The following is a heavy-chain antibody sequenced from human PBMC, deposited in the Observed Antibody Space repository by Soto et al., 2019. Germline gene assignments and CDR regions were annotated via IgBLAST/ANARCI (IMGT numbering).Heavy chain of an antibody. D-gene: IGHD3-3*01. J-gene: IGHJ3*02. Sequence: GSQRIVCTHSGFIFSHYGMNWIRQAPGKGLEWVSGITKTGRTTFLADSVKGRFNISRDKLKNTVHLEMNSLRLDDTALYYCTKDGNGYHFGFGIWGQGTMGTVSS. CDR3: TKDGNGYHFGFGI. CDR1: GFIFSHYG. CDR2: ITKTGRTT. V-gene: IGHV3-23*01.